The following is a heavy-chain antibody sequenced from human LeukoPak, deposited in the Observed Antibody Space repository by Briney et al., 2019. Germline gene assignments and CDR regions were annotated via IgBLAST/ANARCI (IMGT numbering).Heavy chain of an antibody. Sequence: ASVKVSCKASGGAFSSYAISWVRQAPGQGLEWMGIINPSGGSTSYAQKFQGRVTMTRDTSTSTVYMELSSLRSEDTAVYYCARGERGYRYGFLFDPWGQGTLVTVSS. V-gene: IGHV1-46*01. CDR2: INPSGGST. CDR1: GGAFSSYA. J-gene: IGHJ5*02. CDR3: ARGERGYRYGFLFDP. D-gene: IGHD5-18*01.